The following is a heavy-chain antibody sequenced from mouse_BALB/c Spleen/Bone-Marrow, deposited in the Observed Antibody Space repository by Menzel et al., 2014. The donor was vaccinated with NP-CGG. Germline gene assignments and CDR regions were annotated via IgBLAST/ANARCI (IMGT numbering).Heavy chain of an antibody. V-gene: IGHV1-14*01. CDR1: RYTFTSYV. D-gene: IGHD1-1*01. J-gene: IGHJ2*01. CDR3: AREVVATDYFDY. CDR2: MNPFNDGT. Sequence: SGPELVKPGASVKMSCKASRYTFTSYVLHWVRQKPGQGLGWIGFMNPFNDGTRYNEKFKGKATLTSDKSSSTAYMELSSLTSEGSAVYYCAREVVATDYFDYWGQGTTLTVSS.